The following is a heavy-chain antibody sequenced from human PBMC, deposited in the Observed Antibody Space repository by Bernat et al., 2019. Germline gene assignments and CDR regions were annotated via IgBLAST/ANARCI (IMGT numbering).Heavy chain of an antibody. D-gene: IGHD3-3*01. Sequence: QLQLQESGPGLVKPSETLSLTCTVSGGSISSSSYYWGWIRQPPRMGLEWIGSIYYSGSTYYNPSLKSRVTISVDTSKNQFSLKLSSVTAADTAVYYCARPVADGYYDFWSWGQGTLVTVSS. V-gene: IGHV4-39*01. CDR2: IYYSGST. CDR3: ARPVADGYYDFWS. J-gene: IGHJ4*02. CDR1: GGSISSSSYY.